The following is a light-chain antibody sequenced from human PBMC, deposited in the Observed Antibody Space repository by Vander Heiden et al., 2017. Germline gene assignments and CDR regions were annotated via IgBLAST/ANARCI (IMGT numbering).Light chain of an antibody. CDR3: QQYDAPSIT. V-gene: IGKV1-33*01. CDR2: DAS. Sequence: DIQMTQSPSSLSASVGDRVTITCQASQDISNYLNWYQQKPGKAPKLLIYDASNFVTGVPSRFTGSGSRTDFTFTISILHPEDVTTYYCQQYDAPSITFGQGTRLEIK. J-gene: IGKJ5*01. CDR1: QDISNY.